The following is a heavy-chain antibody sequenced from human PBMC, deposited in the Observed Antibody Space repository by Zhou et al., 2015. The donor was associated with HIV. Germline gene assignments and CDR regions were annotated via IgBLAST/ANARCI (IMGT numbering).Heavy chain of an antibody. J-gene: IGHJ2*01. CDR2: MNPNSGNT. CDR3: ARGLDRSGRFLEWLMSRWYFDL. V-gene: IGHV1-8*01. CDR1: GYTFTSYD. D-gene: IGHD3-3*01. Sequence: QVQLVQSGAEVKKPGASVKVSCKASGYTFTSYDINWVRQATGQGLEWMGWMNPNSGNTGYAQKFQGRVTMTRNTSISTAYMELSSLRSEDTAVYYCARGLDRSGRFLEWLMSRWYFDLWGRGTLVTVS.